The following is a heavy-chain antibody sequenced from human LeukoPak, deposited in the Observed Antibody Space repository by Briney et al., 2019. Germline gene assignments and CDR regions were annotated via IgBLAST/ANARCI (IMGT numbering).Heavy chain of an antibody. D-gene: IGHD3-22*01. CDR1: GDSITTTDHY. Sequence: SETLSLTCTVSGDSITTTDHYWGWIRQSPDKGLEWIGNIYYSGITDNNPSLKSRVTMSVDTSKNQFSLKLSSVTAADTAVYYCARSYDSSLLWYWGQGTLVTVSS. CDR2: IYYSGIT. CDR3: ARSYDSSLLWY. V-gene: IGHV4-39*01. J-gene: IGHJ4*02.